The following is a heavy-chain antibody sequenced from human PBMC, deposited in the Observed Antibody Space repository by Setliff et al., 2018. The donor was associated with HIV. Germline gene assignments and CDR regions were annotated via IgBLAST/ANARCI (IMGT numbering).Heavy chain of an antibody. V-gene: IGHV1-18*01. CDR2: ISTYSGKT. D-gene: IGHD6-19*01. CDR3: ARGSAPNIVVAASLDI. Sequence: ASVKVSCKASGYNFITFGINWVRQAPGQGLEWMGRISTYSGKTDYAEKFQGRLTMTMDTSTRTVFMELRSLTLDDTSVYYCARGSAPNIVVAASLDIWGQGTLATVSS. CDR1: GYNFITFG. J-gene: IGHJ4*01.